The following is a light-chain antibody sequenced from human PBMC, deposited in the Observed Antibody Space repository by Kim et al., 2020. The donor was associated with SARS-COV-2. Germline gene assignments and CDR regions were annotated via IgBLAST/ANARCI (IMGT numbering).Light chain of an antibody. V-gene: IGLV6-57*01. J-gene: IGLJ3*02. Sequence: VTTPCSRSGVSIASNYVQWYQQRPGSSPTTVIYEDNQRPSGVPDRFSGSIDSSSNSASLTISGLRTEDEADYYCQSYDVDNHVVFGGGTRLTVL. CDR2: EDN. CDR1: GVSIASNY. CDR3: QSYDVDNHVV.